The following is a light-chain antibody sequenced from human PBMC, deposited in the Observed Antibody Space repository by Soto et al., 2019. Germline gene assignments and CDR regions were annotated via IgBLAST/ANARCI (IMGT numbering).Light chain of an antibody. Sequence: QSVLTQPPSASGTPGQRVTISCSGSSSNIGSNPVNWYQQLPGTAPKLLIYSNNQRPSGVRDRFSGSKSGTSASLAISGLQSEDEADYYCAAWDDSLNGPVFGGGTKLTVL. V-gene: IGLV1-44*01. CDR1: SSNIGSNP. CDR2: SNN. J-gene: IGLJ2*01. CDR3: AAWDDSLNGPV.